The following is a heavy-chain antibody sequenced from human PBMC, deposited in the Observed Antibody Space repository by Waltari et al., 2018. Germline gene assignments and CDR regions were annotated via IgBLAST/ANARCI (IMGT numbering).Heavy chain of an antibody. CDR1: GYSISSAYY. CDR2: IYHSGST. J-gene: IGHJ4*02. V-gene: IGHV4-38-2*01. CDR3: ARRGSHSSSYVDY. D-gene: IGHD6-13*01. Sequence: QVQLQESGPGLVKPSETLSLTCAVSGYSISSAYYWGWIRQPPGKGLEWIGSIYHSGSTYYNPSLKSRVTISVDTSKNQFSLKLSSVTAADTAVYYCARRGSHSSSYVDYWGQGTLVTVSS.